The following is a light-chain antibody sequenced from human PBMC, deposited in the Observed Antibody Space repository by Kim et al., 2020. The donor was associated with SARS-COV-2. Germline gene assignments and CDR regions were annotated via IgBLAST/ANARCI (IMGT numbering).Light chain of an antibody. V-gene: IGKV3-20*01. CDR1: QLVRSGY. CDR2: DAS. Sequence: VLTQSPGTLSLSPGDRATLSCRASQLVRSGYLAWYQQKPGQAPRLLISDASTRATGIPDRFSGSGSGTDFTLTISRLQPEDFAVYYCQHYHDSPYTFGQGTTLEI. J-gene: IGKJ2*01. CDR3: QHYHDSPYT.